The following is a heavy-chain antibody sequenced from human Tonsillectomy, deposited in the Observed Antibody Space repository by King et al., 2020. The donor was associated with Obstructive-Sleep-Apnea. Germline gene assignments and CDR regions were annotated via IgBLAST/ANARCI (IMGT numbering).Heavy chain of an antibody. J-gene: IGHJ4*02. Sequence: VQLVQSGGVVIQPGGSLRLSCAASGFTFGDYAMHWVRQAPGRGLEWVSLLTWDGDTTYYADSVKSRFTISRDNSKNSLYLQMNNLRPEDTAFYYCAKDFDTNDSRDYWGQGTLVTVSS. CDR1: GFTFGDYA. CDR2: LTWDGDTT. CDR3: AKDFDTNDSRDY. D-gene: IGHD2-8*01. V-gene: IGHV3-43D*03.